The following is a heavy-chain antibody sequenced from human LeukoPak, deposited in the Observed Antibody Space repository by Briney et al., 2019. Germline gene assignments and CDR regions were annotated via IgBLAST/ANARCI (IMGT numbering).Heavy chain of an antibody. CDR3: ARASRLRFDEYYYYGMDV. Sequence: SETLSLTCAVYGGSFSGYYWSWIRQPPGKGLEWIGEINHSGSTNYNPSLKSRVTISVDPSKNQFSLKLSSVTAADTAVYYCARASRLRFDEYYYYGMDVWGQGTTVTVSS. CDR1: GGSFSGYY. V-gene: IGHV4-34*01. J-gene: IGHJ6*02. D-gene: IGHD3-9*01. CDR2: INHSGST.